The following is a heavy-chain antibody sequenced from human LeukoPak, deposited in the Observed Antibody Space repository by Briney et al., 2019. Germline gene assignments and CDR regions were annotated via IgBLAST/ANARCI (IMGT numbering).Heavy chain of an antibody. CDR2: ISAYNGNT. CDR3: ASDPKSGYVLVY. V-gene: IGHV1-18*01. J-gene: IGHJ4*02. D-gene: IGHD5-12*01. CDR1: GYTFIDYG. Sequence: ASVKVSFKASGYTFIDYGVSWVRQAPGQGLEWMGWISAYNGNTKYAQKLQGRVTMTTDTSTSTAFMELRSLRSDDTAVYYCASDPKSGYVLVYWGQGTLVTVSS.